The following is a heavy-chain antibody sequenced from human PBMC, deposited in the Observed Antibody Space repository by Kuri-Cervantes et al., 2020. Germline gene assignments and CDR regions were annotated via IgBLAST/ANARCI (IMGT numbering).Heavy chain of an antibody. CDR3: AREGLGRELDY. Sequence: GGSLRLSCAASGFTVSSNYMHWVRQATGKGLEWVSAIGTAGDTYYPGSVKGRFTISRDNSKNTLYLQMNSLRAEDTAVYYCAREGLGRELDYWGQGTLVTVSS. CDR1: GFTVSSNY. J-gene: IGHJ4*02. CDR2: IGTAGDT. D-gene: IGHD1-1*01. V-gene: IGHV3-13*01.